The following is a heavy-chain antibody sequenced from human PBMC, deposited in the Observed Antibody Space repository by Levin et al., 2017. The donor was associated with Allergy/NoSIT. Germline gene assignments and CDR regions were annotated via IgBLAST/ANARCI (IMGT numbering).Heavy chain of an antibody. CDR1: GGSFSDYY. J-gene: IGHJ5*02. D-gene: IGHD2/OR15-2a*01. V-gene: IGHV4-34*01. Sequence: SETLSLTCAVSGGSFSDYYWSWIRQPPGKGLEWIGEIKHSGSTNYNPSLKSRVTISIDTSKNQFSLNLNSLTAADTAIYYCARGFRRFSAGPWGQGTLVTVSS. CDR3: ARGFRRFSAGP. CDR2: IKHSGST.